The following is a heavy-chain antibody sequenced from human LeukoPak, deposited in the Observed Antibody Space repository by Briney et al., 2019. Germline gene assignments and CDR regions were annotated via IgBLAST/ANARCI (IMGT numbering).Heavy chain of an antibody. V-gene: IGHV1-18*01. CDR2: ISAYNGNT. J-gene: IGHJ5*02. CDR1: GYTFTSYG. D-gene: IGHD3-10*01. CDR3: ARRRYYGSGSSNWFDP. Sequence: ASVKVSCKASGYTFTSYGISWVRRAPGQGLEWMGWISAYNGNTNYAQKLQGRVTMTTDTSTSTAYMELRSLRSDDTAVYYCARRRYYGSGSSNWFDPWGQGTLVTVSS.